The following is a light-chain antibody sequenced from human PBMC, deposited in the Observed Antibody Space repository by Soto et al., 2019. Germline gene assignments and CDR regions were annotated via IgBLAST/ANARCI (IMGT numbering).Light chain of an antibody. J-gene: IGKJ1*01. CDR3: QQYYTYPWT. CDR2: KAS. Sequence: DIQMTKSPSTLSASVGDRVTITCRASQSISTWLDWYQQRAGKAHKLLIYKASNLKSGVPSRFSGSGSGTELTLTISSLHPDDFATYYCQQYYTYPWTFGPGTKVAIK. V-gene: IGKV1-5*03. CDR1: QSISTW.